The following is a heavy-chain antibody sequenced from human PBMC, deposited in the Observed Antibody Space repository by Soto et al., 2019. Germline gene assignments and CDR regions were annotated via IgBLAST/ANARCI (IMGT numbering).Heavy chain of an antibody. CDR3: ARLRDVWSGYYYKAYDI. J-gene: IGHJ3*02. Sequence: SETLSLTCAVYSGSFSDYYWSWIRQSPGKGLEWIGEINHRGRTNCNPSLKSRLTISVDTSKNQFSLKLTSVTAADTAVYYCARLRDVWSGYYYKAYDIWSRGTMVTVSS. V-gene: IGHV4-34*01. CDR1: SGSFSDYY. CDR2: INHRGRT. D-gene: IGHD3-3*01.